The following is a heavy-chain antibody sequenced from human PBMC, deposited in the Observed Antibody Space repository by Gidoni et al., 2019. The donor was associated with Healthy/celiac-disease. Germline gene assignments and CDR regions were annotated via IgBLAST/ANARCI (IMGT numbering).Heavy chain of an antibody. CDR2: ISYDGSNK. D-gene: IGHD2-21*01. CDR3: ASGLSCGGDCYGGVAGY. J-gene: IGHJ4*02. V-gene: IGHV3-30-3*01. Sequence: QVQLVESGGGVVQPGRSLRLSCAASGFPFSSYAMHGVRQAPGKGLEWVAVISYDGSNKYYADSVKGRFTISRDNSKNTLYLQMNSLRAEDTAVYYCASGLSCGGDCYGGVAGYWGQGTLVTVSS. CDR1: GFPFSSYA.